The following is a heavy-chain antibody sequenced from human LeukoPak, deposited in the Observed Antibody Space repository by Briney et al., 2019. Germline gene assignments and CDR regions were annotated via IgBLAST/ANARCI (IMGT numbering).Heavy chain of an antibody. CDR3: ARGLGRTAMVTRGGVRFDY. D-gene: IGHD5-18*01. CDR2: MNPNSGNT. Sequence: ASVKVSCKASGGTFSSYTINWVRQATGQGLGWMGWMNPNSGNTGYAQKFQGRVAMTRNTSITTAYMELSSLRSEDTAVYYCARGLGRTAMVTRGGVRFDYWGQGTLVTVSS. CDR1: GGTFSSYT. J-gene: IGHJ4*02. V-gene: IGHV1-8*01.